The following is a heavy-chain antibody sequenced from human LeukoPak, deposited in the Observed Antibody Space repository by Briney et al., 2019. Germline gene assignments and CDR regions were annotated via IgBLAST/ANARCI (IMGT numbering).Heavy chain of an antibody. D-gene: IGHD6-13*01. CDR1: GFTFSKYW. Sequence: GGALRLSCAVSGFTFSKYWMSWVRQAPGKGLEWVASIKQDGSGTYYVDSVKGRFTISRDNAKNSLYLQMNSLRAEDTAVYYCARGRPAAGQSFFDYWGQGTLVTVSS. V-gene: IGHV3-7*01. J-gene: IGHJ4*02. CDR2: IKQDGSGT. CDR3: ARGRPAAGQSFFDY.